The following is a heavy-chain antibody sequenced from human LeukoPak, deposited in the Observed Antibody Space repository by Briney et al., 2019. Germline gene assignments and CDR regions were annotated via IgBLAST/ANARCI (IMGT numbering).Heavy chain of an antibody. CDR1: GFTFTTYV. CDR3: ARDRAVALPTYYYYMDV. J-gene: IGHJ6*03. CDR2: ISQTGSIE. Sequence: GGSLRLSCAASGFTFTTYVIHWVRQAPGKGLEWVAVISQTGSIETYADSVKGRFTISRDNSKNTVYLQMNSLKSEDTAVYYCARDRAVALPTYYYYMDVWGKETTVTVSS. V-gene: IGHV3-30*14. D-gene: IGHD2-15*01.